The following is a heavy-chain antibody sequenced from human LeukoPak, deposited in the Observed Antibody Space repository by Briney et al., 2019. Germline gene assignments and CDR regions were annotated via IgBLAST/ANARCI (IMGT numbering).Heavy chain of an antibody. Sequence: GGSLRLSCAASGFTFSTYAMSWVRQAPGKGLEWVSTISGGGGRTYYADSVKGRFTISRDISKNTLYLQMNSLRAEDTAVYYCARGIGSTVFFDHWGQGTLVTVSS. D-gene: IGHD4-17*01. J-gene: IGHJ4*02. CDR1: GFTFSTYA. CDR2: ISGGGGRT. CDR3: ARGIGSTVFFDH. V-gene: IGHV3-23*01.